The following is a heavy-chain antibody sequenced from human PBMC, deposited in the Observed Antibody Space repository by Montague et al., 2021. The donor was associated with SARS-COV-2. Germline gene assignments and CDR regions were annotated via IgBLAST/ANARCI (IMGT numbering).Heavy chain of an antibody. J-gene: IGHJ6*03. D-gene: IGHD3-22*01. CDR1: GGSVSSGSCY. V-gene: IGHV4-61*01. CDR2: VYYSGST. CDR3: ARGRGLYYESSGGLYYMDV. Sequence: SETLSLTCSVSGGSVSSGSCYWSWIRQPPGKGLEWIGYVYYSGSTNYNPSLKSRVTISVDTSKNQFSLRLRSVTAADTAVYYCARGRGLYYESSGGLYYMDVWGEGTTVTVSS.